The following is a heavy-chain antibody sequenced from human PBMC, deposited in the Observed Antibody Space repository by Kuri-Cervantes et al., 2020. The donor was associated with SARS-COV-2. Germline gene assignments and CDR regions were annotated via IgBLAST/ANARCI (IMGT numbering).Heavy chain of an antibody. V-gene: IGHV1-3*02. CDR3: AREAPGGPMGGFHDAFDI. D-gene: IGHD3-10*01. CDR2: SDAGNGNT. Sequence: ASVKVSCKASGYTFTSYAMHWVRQAPGQRLEWMGWSDAGNGNTKYSQEFQGRVTITRDTSASTAYMELSSLRSEDTAVYYCAREAPGGPMGGFHDAFDIWGQGTMVTDSS. CDR1: GYTFTSYA. J-gene: IGHJ3*02.